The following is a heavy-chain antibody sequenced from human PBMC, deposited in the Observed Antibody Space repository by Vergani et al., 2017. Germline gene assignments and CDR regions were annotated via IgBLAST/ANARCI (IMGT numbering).Heavy chain of an antibody. CDR1: GISINYGHY. J-gene: IGHJ5*02. CDR2: IYHSGIP. D-gene: IGHD6-19*01. V-gene: IGHV4-38-2*01. Sequence: QVQLQESGPGLVKPSETLSLTCAVSGISINYGHYWGWLRQPPGKGLEWIGSIYHSGIPHYNPSLKSQVSISVDTSNNQFSLKLSSVTAADTAVYFCARHSTVEWLVKLGWIDPWGQGILVTVSS. CDR3: ARHSTVEWLVKLGWIDP.